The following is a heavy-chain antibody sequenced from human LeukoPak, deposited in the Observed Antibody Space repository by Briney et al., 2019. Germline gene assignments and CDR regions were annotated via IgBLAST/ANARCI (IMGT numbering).Heavy chain of an antibody. V-gene: IGHV1-18*01. CDR2: ISSYNGIT. CDR3: ARGAPPGYYYDYYMDV. Sequence: ASVKVSCKTSGYTFTTYGFSWVRQAPGQGLEWMGWISSYNGITNYAQKLQGRVTMTTDTSTRTAYMELRSLRSDDTAVYYCARGAPPGYYYDYYMDVWGKGTTVTISS. CDR1: GYTFTTYG. J-gene: IGHJ6*03.